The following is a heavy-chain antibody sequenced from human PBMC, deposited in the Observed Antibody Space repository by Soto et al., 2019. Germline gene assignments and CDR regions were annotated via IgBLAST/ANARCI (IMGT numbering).Heavy chain of an antibody. J-gene: IGHJ4*02. CDR2: ISGSGGST. Sequence: GALILSCAASGFTFSSYAMSLVRQAPGKGLEWVSAISGSGGSTYYADSVKGRFTISRDNSKNTLYLQMNSLRAEDTAVYYCAKDDYVVHYFDYWGQGTLVTVSS. D-gene: IGHD4-17*01. V-gene: IGHV3-23*01. CDR1: GFTFSSYA. CDR3: AKDDYVVHYFDY.